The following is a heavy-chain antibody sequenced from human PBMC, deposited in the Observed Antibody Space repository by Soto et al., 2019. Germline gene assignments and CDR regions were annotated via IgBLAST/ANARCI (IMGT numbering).Heavy chain of an antibody. Sequence: GGSLRLSCAASGFTFSSYVMTWVRQAPGKGLEWVSSISGSGDSIYYADSVKGRFTISRDNSKNTLYLQMNSLRAEDTAVYYCANTIFGVENDAFDIWGQGTMVTVSS. V-gene: IGHV3-23*01. J-gene: IGHJ3*02. CDR3: ANTIFGVENDAFDI. CDR2: ISGSGDSI. CDR1: GFTFSSYV. D-gene: IGHD3-3*01.